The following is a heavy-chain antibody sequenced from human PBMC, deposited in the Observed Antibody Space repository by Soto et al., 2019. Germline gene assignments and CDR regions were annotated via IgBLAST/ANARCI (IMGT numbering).Heavy chain of an antibody. D-gene: IGHD4-17*01. J-gene: IGHJ4*02. CDR1: GFTFSSYA. Sequence: EVQLLESGGGLVQPGGSLRLSCAASGFTFSSYAMSWVRQAPGKGLEWVSAISGSGGSTYYADSVKGRFTISRDNSKNTLYLQMTSLRAEDTAVYYCAKDLVYCDFSPGFDYWGQGTLVTVSS. CDR3: AKDLVYCDFSPGFDY. CDR2: ISGSGGST. V-gene: IGHV3-23*01.